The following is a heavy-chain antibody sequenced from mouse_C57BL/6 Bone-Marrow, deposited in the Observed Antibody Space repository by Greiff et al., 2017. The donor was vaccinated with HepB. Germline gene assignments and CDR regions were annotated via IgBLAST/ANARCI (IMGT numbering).Heavy chain of an antibody. CDR3: AIYELDY. Sequence: QVHVKQPGAELVKPGASVKMSCKASGYTFTSYWITWVKQRPGQGLEWIGDIYPGSGSTNYNEKFKSKATLTVDTSSSTAYMQLSSLTSEDSAVYYCAIYELDYWGQGTTLTVSS. J-gene: IGHJ2*01. CDR1: GYTFTSYW. V-gene: IGHV1-55*01. CDR2: IYPGSGST. D-gene: IGHD2-12*01.